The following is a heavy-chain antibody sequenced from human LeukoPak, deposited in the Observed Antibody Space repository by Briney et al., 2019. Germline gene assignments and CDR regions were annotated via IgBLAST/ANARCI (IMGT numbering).Heavy chain of an antibody. Sequence: GGSLRLSCAASGFTFSSYAMHWVRQAPGKGLKWVAVISYDGSNKYYADSVKGRFTISRDNSKNTLYLQMNSLRAEDTAVYYCARAGITIFGVVIMYYYYGMDVWGQGTTVTVSS. J-gene: IGHJ6*02. CDR3: ARAGITIFGVVIMYYYYGMDV. V-gene: IGHV3-30-3*01. D-gene: IGHD3-3*01. CDR2: ISYDGSNK. CDR1: GFTFSSYA.